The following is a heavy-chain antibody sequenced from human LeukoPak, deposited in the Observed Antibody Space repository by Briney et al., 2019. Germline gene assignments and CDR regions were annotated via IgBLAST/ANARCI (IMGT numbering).Heavy chain of an antibody. Sequence: PSETLSLTCAVYGGSFSGYYWIWIRQPPEKGLEWIGEINHSGSTNHNPSLKSRVTISVDTSKNQFSLKLSSLTAADTAVYYCARGPLYYDYVWGSYRKRYDAFDIWGQGTMVTVSS. J-gene: IGHJ3*02. CDR1: GGSFSGYY. V-gene: IGHV4-34*01. D-gene: IGHD3-16*02. CDR2: INHSGST. CDR3: ARGPLYYDYVWGSYRKRYDAFDI.